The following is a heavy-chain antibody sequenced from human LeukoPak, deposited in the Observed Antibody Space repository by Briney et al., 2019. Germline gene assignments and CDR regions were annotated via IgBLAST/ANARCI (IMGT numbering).Heavy chain of an antibody. CDR1: GFTFSSYW. J-gene: IGHJ3*02. V-gene: IGHV3-74*01. CDR2: INSDGSST. D-gene: IGHD3-10*01. CDR3: AREGYYHRDAFDI. Sequence: PGGSLRLSCAASGFTFSSYWMHWVRQAPGKGLVWVSRINSDGSSTSYADSVKGRFTISRDNAKNSLYLQMNSLRAEDTALYYCAREGYYHRDAFDIWGQGTMVTVSS.